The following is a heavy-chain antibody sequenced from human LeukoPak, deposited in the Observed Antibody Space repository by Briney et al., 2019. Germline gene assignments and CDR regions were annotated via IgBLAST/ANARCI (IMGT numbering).Heavy chain of an antibody. D-gene: IGHD3-10*01. CDR1: GESFSGYY. Sequence: SETLSLTCAVYGESFSGYYWSWIRQPPGKGLEWIGEINHSGSTNYNPSLKSRVTISVDTSKNQFSLKLSSVTAADTAVYYCARVRGVTTTDYWGQGTLVTVSS. V-gene: IGHV4-34*01. CDR2: INHSGST. CDR3: ARVRGVTTTDY. J-gene: IGHJ4*02.